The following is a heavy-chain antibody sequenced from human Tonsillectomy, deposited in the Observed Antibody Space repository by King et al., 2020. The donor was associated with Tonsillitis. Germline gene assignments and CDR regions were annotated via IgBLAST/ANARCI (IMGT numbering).Heavy chain of an antibody. J-gene: IGHJ4*02. CDR3: ARSVTGSFDY. Sequence: QLQEPGPGVVKPSETLSLTCTVSGASITSSDHYWAWIRQPPGKGLEWVGYMYYIGTFFYNPSLKSRITISGGTSENRFSLQLSSLTAADTAVYFCARSVTGSFDYWGQGALVTVSS. D-gene: IGHD1-26*01. CDR1: GASITSSDHY. CDR2: MYYIGTF. V-gene: IGHV4-39*01.